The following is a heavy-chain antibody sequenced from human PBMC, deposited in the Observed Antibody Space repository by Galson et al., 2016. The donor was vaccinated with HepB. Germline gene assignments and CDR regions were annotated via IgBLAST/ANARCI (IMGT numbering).Heavy chain of an antibody. Sequence: SETLSLTCVVSGGSITSANWWSWVRQPPGEGLGWIGEIFIGGNTHYNPSLDSRVTMSVDKSNNQFSLKLSYVTAADTAVYYCARHLPTPGTRGLGYWGQGTLVTVSS. CDR2: IFIGGNT. CDR1: GGSITSANW. CDR3: ARHLPTPGTRGLGY. D-gene: IGHD6-13*01. V-gene: IGHV4-4*02. J-gene: IGHJ4*02.